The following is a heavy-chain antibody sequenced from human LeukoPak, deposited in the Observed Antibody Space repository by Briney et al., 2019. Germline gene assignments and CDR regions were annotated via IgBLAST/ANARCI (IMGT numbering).Heavy chain of an antibody. CDR2: IKEDGSEK. Sequence: GGSLRLSCAASGCTLSSYWMSWVRQAPGKGLEWVGDIKEDGSEKYYVYSVKGRFTISRDNAKNSLYLHMNSLTAEDTAMYYCARDWVAGVPFDAFDIWGQATMVSVSS. J-gene: IGHJ3*02. V-gene: IGHV3-7*03. D-gene: IGHD3-10*01. CDR3: ARDWVAGVPFDAFDI. CDR1: GCTLSSYW.